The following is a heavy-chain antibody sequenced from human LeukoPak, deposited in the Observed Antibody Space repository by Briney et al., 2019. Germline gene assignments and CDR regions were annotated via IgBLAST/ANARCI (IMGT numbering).Heavy chain of an antibody. D-gene: IGHD2-2*03. Sequence: ASVKVSCKASGYSFTSYDINWVRQATGQGLEWVGSMNPNSGNTDYAQKLQGRITMTRSTSISTAYMELSSLRSEDTAVYYCAVDIRRNTFGYWGQGTLVTVSS. CDR1: GYSFTSYD. CDR2: MNPNSGNT. V-gene: IGHV1-8*01. CDR3: AVDIRRNTFGY. J-gene: IGHJ4*02.